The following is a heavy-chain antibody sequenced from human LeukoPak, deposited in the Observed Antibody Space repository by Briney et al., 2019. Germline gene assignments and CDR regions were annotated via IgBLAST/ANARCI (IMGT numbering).Heavy chain of an antibody. J-gene: IGHJ4*02. V-gene: IGHV1-2*02. CDR3: ARDVGEYCSSTNCYASHY. D-gene: IGHD2-2*01. CDR2: INPHSGGT. CDR1: GYTFSGYY. Sequence: ASVKVSCKASGYTFSGYYMHWVRQAPGQGLEWMGWINPHSGGTNYAQKFQGGVTMTRDTSITTAYMELSSLRSDDTAVYYCARDVGEYCSSTNCYASHYWGQGTLVTVSS.